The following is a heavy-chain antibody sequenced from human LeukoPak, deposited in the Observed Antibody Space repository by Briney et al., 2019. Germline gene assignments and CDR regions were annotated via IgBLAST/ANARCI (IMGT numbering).Heavy chain of an antibody. CDR3: ARDWAVDTAQGAFDY. D-gene: IGHD5-18*01. CDR1: GYTFTSYY. Sequence: ASVKVSCKASGYTFTSYYMHWVRQAPGQGLEWMGIINPSGGSTSYAQKFQGRVTMTRDTSTSTVYMELSSLRSEDTAVYYCARDWAVDTAQGAFDYWGQGTLVTVSS. V-gene: IGHV1-46*01. J-gene: IGHJ4*02. CDR2: INPSGGST.